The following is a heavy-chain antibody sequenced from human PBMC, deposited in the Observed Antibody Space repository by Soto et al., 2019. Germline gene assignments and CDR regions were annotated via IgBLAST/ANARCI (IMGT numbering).Heavy chain of an antibody. V-gene: IGHV6-1*01. D-gene: IGHD6-19*01. J-gene: IGHJ4*02. CDR3: ARGVAGSGFDL. CDR1: GDSVSSNTAA. Sequence: LSLTCVISGDSVSSNTAAWNWIRSSPSRGLEWLGRTYYRSNWRHDYAVSVKSRITVNPDTSKNHFSLQLNSVTPDDTAVYYCARGVAGSGFDLWGQGTLVTVSS. CDR2: TYYRSNWRH.